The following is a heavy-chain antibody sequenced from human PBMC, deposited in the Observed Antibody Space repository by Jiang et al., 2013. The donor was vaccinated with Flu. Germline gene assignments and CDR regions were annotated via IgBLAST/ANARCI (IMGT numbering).Heavy chain of an antibody. D-gene: IGHD2-2*01. V-gene: IGHV4-34*01. CDR1: GGSFSGYY. J-gene: IGHJ3*02. CDR3: ARGFSGTVFPLMLRVLDI. Sequence: LLKPSETLSLTCAVYGGSFSGYYWSWIRQPPGKGLEWIGEINHSGSTNYNPSLKSRVTISVDTSKNQFSLKLSSVTAADTAVYYCARGFSGTVFPLMLRVLDIWGQGTMVTVSS. CDR2: INHSGST.